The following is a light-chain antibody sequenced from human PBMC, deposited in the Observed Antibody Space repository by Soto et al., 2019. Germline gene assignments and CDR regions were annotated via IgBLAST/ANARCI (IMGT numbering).Light chain of an antibody. CDR3: SSYTSSSTGV. V-gene: IGLV2-14*01. CDR1: SSDVGGYNY. CDR2: EVS. Sequence: QSALTQPASVSGSPGQSITISCTGTSSDVGGYNYVSWYQQHPGKAPKLMIYEVSNRPSGVSNRFSGSKSGNTASLTISGLQAEDEADYYCSSYTSSSTGVFGNVKKVNV. J-gene: IGLJ1*01.